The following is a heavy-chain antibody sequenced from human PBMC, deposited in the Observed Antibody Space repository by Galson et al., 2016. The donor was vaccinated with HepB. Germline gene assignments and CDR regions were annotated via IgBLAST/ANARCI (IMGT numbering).Heavy chain of an antibody. CDR2: IWFDGSRE. Sequence: SLRLSCAVSGLTFSNYGFHWVRQAPGKGLEWVAVIWFDGSREYYADSVKGRFTISRDNSKHTLHLQMNSLRAEDTAVYYCVKDTYGSFDPWGQGALVTVSS. J-gene: IGHJ5*02. CDR1: GLTFSNYG. D-gene: IGHD3-10*01. CDR3: VKDTYGSFDP. V-gene: IGHV3-33*06.